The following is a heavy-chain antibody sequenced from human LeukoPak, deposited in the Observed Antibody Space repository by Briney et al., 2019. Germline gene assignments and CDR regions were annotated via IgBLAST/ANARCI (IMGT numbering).Heavy chain of an antibody. D-gene: IGHD6-6*01. J-gene: IGHJ4*02. Sequence: GGSLRLSCAASGFTFSSYSMNWVRQAPGKGLEWVSYISSSSSTIYYADSVKGRFTISRDNAKNSLYLQMNSLRAEDTAVYYCARGAAHFDYWGQGTLVTVSS. CDR3: ARGAAHFDY. CDR2: ISSSSSTI. V-gene: IGHV3-48*04. CDR1: GFTFSSYS.